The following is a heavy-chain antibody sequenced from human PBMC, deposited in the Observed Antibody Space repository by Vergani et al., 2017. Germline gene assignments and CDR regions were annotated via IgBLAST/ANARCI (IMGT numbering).Heavy chain of an antibody. J-gene: IGHJ6*02. CDR2: ISAYNGNT. CDR3: ARDRNYYYGSGSYRMDV. V-gene: IGHV1-18*01. D-gene: IGHD3-10*01. Sequence: QVQLVQSGAEVKKPGASVKVSCKASGYTFSTYGISWVRQAPGQGLEWMGWISAYNGNTNYAQKLQGRVTMTTDTSTSTAYMELRSLRSDDTAVYYCARDRNYYYGSGSYRMDVWGQGTTVTVSS. CDR1: GYTFSTYG.